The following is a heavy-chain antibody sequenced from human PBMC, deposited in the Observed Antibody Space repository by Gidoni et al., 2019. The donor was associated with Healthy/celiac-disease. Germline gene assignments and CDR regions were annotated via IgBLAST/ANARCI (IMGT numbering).Heavy chain of an antibody. CDR2: IFYSGST. CDR1: GGSISSRSYY. J-gene: IGHJ1*01. CDR3: ARQDSILDTAMVEYFQH. V-gene: IGHV4-39*01. D-gene: IGHD5-18*01. Sequence: QLQLQESGPGLVKPSETLSLTCTVTGGSISSRSYYWGWIRQPPGKGLGWIGSIFYSGSTYYNPSLKSRVTISVDTSKNQFSLKLSSVTAADTAVYYCARQDSILDTAMVEYFQHWGQGTLVTVSS.